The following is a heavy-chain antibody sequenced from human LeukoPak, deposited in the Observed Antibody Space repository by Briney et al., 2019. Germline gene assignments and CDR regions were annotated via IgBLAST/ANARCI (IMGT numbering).Heavy chain of an antibody. CDR2: IKQDGSEK. Sequence: PGGSLRLSCAASGFTLSSNWMNWVRQAPGKGRECVANIKQDGSEKYYVDSVKGRFTISRDNAKNSLYLQMNSLRVEDTAVYYCARDSSGYYGSFDYWGQGTLVTVSS. CDR1: GFTLSSNW. V-gene: IGHV3-7*01. D-gene: IGHD3-22*01. CDR3: ARDSSGYYGSFDY. J-gene: IGHJ4*02.